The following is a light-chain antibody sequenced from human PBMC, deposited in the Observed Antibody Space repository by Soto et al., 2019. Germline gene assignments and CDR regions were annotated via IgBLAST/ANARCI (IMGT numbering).Light chain of an antibody. J-gene: IGLJ3*02. CDR2: SNN. Sequence: QSVLTQPPSASGTPGQRVTISCSGSSSNIGSNTVNWYQQLPGTAPKILIYSNNQRPSGVPARFSGSKSGTSASLAISGLQSEDVADYYCAAWDASLSGWVFGGGTKLTVL. CDR3: AAWDASLSGWV. V-gene: IGLV1-44*01. CDR1: SSNIGSNT.